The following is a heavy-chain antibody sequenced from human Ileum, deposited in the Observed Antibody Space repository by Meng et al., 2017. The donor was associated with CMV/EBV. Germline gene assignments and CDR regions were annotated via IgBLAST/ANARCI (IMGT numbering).Heavy chain of an antibody. CDR3: AKDKICSSSSCHPHY. CDR1: GFTFSSYA. D-gene: IGHD2-2*01. Sequence: GFTFSSYAMSWVRQAPGKGLEWVSGISGSGRSTYYADSVKGRFTISKDISRNMVYLQMNSLTAEDTAIYYCAKDKICSSSSCHPHYWGQGTLVTVSS. CDR2: ISGSGRST. V-gene: IGHV3-23*01. J-gene: IGHJ4*02.